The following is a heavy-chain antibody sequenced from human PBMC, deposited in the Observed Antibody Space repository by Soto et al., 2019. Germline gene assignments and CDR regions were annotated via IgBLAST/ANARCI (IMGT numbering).Heavy chain of an antibody. V-gene: IGHV1-18*04. J-gene: IGHJ5*02. CDR2: ISAYNGNT. D-gene: IGHD6-19*01. CDR3: ARDLGSVWYHSFDP. CDR1: GYTFTSYG. Sequence: ASVKVSCKASGYTFTSYGISWARQAPGQGLEWMGWISAYNGNTNYAQKLQGRVTMTTDTSTSTAYMELRSLRSDDTAVYYCARDLGSVWYHSFDPWGQGTLVTVSS.